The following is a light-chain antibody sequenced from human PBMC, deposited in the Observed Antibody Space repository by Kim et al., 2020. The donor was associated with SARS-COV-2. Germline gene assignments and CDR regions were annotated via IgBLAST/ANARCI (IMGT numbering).Light chain of an antibody. CDR3: NSRDSSGNHPV. V-gene: IGLV3-19*01. CDR2: GKN. Sequence: SSELTQDPAVSVALGQTVRITCQGDSLRSYYASWYQQKPGQAPVLVIYGKNNRPSGIPDRISGSSSGNTASLTITGAQAEDAADYYCNSRDSSGNHPV. J-gene: IGLJ7*01. CDR1: SLRSYY.